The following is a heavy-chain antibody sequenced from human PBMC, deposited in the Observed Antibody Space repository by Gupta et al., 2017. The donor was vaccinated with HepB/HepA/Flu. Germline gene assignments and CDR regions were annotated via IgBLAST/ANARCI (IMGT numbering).Heavy chain of an antibody. V-gene: IGHV4-39*01. Sequence: QLQLQESDPGLVKPSETLSLTCTVPGGSISSSSYYWGWIRQPPGKGLEWIGSIYYSGSTYYNPSLKSRVTISVDTSKNQFSLKLSSVTAADTAVYYCASGPERPDERYYFDYWGQGTLVTVSS. CDR1: GGSISSSSYY. CDR2: IYYSGST. J-gene: IGHJ4*02. D-gene: IGHD1-1*01. CDR3: ASGPERPDERYYFDY.